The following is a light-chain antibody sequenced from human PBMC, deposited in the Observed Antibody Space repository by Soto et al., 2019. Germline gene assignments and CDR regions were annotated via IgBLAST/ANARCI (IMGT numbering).Light chain of an antibody. Sequence: QLVLTQSPSASASLGASVKLTCTLSSGHSSYAIAWHQQQPEKGPRYLMKFNSDGSHSKGDGIPDRFSGSSSGAERYLTISSLQSEDEADYYCQTWGTGIVVFGGGTKGPS. CDR3: QTWGTGIVV. CDR1: SGHSSYA. V-gene: IGLV4-69*01. CDR2: FNSDGSH. J-gene: IGLJ2*01.